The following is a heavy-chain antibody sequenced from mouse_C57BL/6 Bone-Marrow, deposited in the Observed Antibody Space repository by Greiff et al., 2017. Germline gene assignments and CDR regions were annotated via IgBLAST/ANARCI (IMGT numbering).Heavy chain of an antibody. J-gene: IGHJ3*01. CDR1: GFPFSDAW. V-gene: IGHV6-6*01. Sequence: VKLVESGGGLVQPGGSMKLSCAASGFPFSDAWLDWVRQSPAKGLAWVADISNPAHNHATYYAESVTGRFTISREDSKSSVDLQRNSLRAEDTGIYYCTMFAYWGQGTLVTVAA. CDR2: ISNPAHNHAT. CDR3: TMFAY.